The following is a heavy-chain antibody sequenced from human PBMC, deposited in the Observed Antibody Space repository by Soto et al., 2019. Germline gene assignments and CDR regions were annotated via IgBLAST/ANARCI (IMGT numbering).Heavy chain of an antibody. V-gene: IGHV1-69*01. CDR2: IIPIFGTA. CDR3: ARAETYYHDSSGYFRFDY. D-gene: IGHD3-22*01. J-gene: IGHJ4*02. Sequence: QVQLVQSGAEVKKPGSSVKVSCKASGGTFSSYAISWVRQAPGQGLEWMGGIIPIFGTANYAQKFQGRVTITADESTSTAYMELSSLRSEDTAVYYCARAETYYHDSSGYFRFDYWGQGTLVTVSS. CDR1: GGTFSSYA.